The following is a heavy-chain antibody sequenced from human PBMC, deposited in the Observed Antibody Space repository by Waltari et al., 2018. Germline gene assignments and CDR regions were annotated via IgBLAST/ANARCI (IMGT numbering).Heavy chain of an antibody. J-gene: IGHJ3*02. CDR2: ISSGSSTS. Sequence: EVSLVESGGDLVQSGESLRLSCAASGFCFNSSSMNCFRQAPGKGLEWRSYISSGSSTSVDGDSVKGRFTISRDNAKNSLYLRMNSLRAEDTAVYYCARGGYCNSTTCHGSSAFDIWGQGTVVTVSS. CDR1: GFCFNSSS. CDR3: ARGGYCNSTTCHGSSAFDI. D-gene: IGHD2-2*01. V-gene: IGHV3-48*01.